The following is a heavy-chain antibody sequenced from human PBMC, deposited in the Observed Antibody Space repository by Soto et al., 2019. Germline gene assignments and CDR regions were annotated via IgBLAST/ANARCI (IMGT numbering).Heavy chain of an antibody. J-gene: IGHJ3*02. V-gene: IGHV1-3*01. Sequence: ASVKVSCKASGYTFTSYAMHWVRQAPGQRLEWMGWINAGNGNTKCSQKFQGRVTMTRNTSISTAYMELSSLRSEDTAVYYCARMNYDFSGFDIWGQGTMVTVSS. CDR1: GYTFTSYA. D-gene: IGHD3-3*01. CDR2: INAGNGNT. CDR3: ARMNYDFSGFDI.